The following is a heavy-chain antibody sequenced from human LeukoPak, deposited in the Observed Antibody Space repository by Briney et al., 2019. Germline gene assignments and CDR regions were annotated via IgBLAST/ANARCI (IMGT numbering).Heavy chain of an antibody. D-gene: IGHD3-10*01. V-gene: IGHV4-4*07. CDR1: GGSISSYY. CDR2: IYTSGST. CDR3: ARHAFRWFGESNGDY. Sequence: SSETLSLTCTVSGGSISSYYWSWIRQPAGKGLEWIGRIYTSGSTNYNPSLKSRVTMSVDTSKNQFSLKLNSVTAADTAVYYCARHAFRWFGESNGDYWGQGTLVTVSS. J-gene: IGHJ4*02.